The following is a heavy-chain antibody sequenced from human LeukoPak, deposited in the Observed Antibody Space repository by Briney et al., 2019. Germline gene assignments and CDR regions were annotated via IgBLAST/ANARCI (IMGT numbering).Heavy chain of an antibody. CDR3: ARGLINRSGWYVHYRIFDY. J-gene: IGHJ4*02. CDR1: GYTFTSYD. V-gene: IGHV1-8*01. CDR2: MNPNSGNT. Sequence: ASVKVSCKASGYTFTSYDINWVRQGTGQGLEWMGWMNPNSGNTGYAQKFQGRVTMTRNTSISTAYMELSSLRSEDTAVYYCARGLINRSGWYVHYRIFDYWGQGTLVTVSS. D-gene: IGHD6-19*01.